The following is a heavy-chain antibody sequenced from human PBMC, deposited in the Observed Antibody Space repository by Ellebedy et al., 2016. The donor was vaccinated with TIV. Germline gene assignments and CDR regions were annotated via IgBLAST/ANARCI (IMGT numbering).Heavy chain of an antibody. J-gene: IGHJ4*02. V-gene: IGHV3-30*03. CDR3: ARRGYCSGGSCASVPFDY. D-gene: IGHD2-15*01. CDR1: GFTFHNYG. CDR2: ISYDGSNK. Sequence: PGGSLRLSCCASGFTFHNYGMHRVRQAPGKGLEWVAVISYDGSNKYYADSVKGRFTISRDNSKNTLYLQMNSLRAEDTAVYYCARRGYCSGGSCASVPFDYWGQGTLVTVSS.